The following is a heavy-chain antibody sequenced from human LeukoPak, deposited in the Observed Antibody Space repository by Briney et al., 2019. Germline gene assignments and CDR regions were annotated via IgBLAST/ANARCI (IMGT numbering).Heavy chain of an antibody. CDR2: INGDGGKT. CDR1: GFTFHDYA. D-gene: IGHD3/OR15-3a*01. Sequence: GRSLRLSCAASGFTFHDYAMHWVRQAPGKGLEWVSLINGDGGKTYYGDSGKGRFTISRDNSKNTLYLQMNSPRADDTAVYYCAKSDHGFWTGYKRWGQGTLVTVSS. V-gene: IGHV3-43*02. CDR3: AKSDHGFWTGYKR. J-gene: IGHJ4*02.